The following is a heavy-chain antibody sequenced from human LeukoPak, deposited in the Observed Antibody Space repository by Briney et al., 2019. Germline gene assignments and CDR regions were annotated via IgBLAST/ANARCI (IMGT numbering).Heavy chain of an antibody. CDR2: INPSGGST. CDR1: GYTFTSYY. Sequence: ASVKVSCKASGYTFTSYYMHWVRQAPGQGLEWMGIINPSGGSTSYAQKFQGRVTMTRDTSTSTVYMELSSLRSEDTAVYYCARGLLWFGELGDWFDPWGQGTLVTVSS. D-gene: IGHD3-10*01. J-gene: IGHJ5*02. V-gene: IGHV1-46*01. CDR3: ARGLLWFGELGDWFDP.